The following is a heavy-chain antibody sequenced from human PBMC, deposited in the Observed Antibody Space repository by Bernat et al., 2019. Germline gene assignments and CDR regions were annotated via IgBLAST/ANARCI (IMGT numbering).Heavy chain of an antibody. CDR1: GYTFTSYY. D-gene: IGHD3-22*01. Sequence: QVQLVQSGAEVKKPGASVKVSCKASGYTFTSYYMHWVRQAPGQGLEWMGIINPSGGSTSYAQKFQGRVTMTRDTSTSTVYMELSSLRSEDTAVYYCARASLGYYDSSGHVGGLVDWGQGTLVTVSS. CDR2: INPSGGST. CDR3: ARASLGYYDSSGHVGGLVD. J-gene: IGHJ4*02. V-gene: IGHV1-46*01.